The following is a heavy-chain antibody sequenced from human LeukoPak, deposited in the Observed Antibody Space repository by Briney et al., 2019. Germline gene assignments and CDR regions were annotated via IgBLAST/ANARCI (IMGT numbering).Heavy chain of an antibody. Sequence: GGSLRLSCVASGFTFSVYWMSWVRQAPGKGLEWVANIKEDGGEKYYVDSVKGRFTISRDNAKNSLYLQMSSLRAGDTAVYYCARGGSWFAPWGQGTLVTVSS. CDR1: GFTFSVYW. J-gene: IGHJ5*02. CDR2: IKEDGGEK. V-gene: IGHV3-7*01. CDR3: ARGGSWFAP. D-gene: IGHD3-10*01.